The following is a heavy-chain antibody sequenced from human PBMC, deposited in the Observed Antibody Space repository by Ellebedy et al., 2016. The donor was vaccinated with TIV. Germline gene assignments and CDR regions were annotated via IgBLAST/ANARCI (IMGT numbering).Heavy chain of an antibody. J-gene: IGHJ6*02. D-gene: IGHD6-6*01. CDR1: GGSISSGGYY. CDR2: IYYSGST. CDR3: AREGSSNNWGAYYYYGMDV. Sequence: SETLSLTXTVSGGSISSGGYYWSWIRQHPGKGLEWIGYIYYSGSTYYNPSLKSRVTISVDTSKNQFSLKLSSVTAADTAVYYCAREGSSNNWGAYYYYGMDVWGQGTTVTVSS. V-gene: IGHV4-31*03.